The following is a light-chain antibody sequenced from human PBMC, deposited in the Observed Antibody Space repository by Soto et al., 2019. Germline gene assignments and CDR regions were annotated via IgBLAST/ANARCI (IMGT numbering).Light chain of an antibody. CDR2: AAS. CDR1: QGIRND. CDR3: LQDYHFPWT. V-gene: IGKV1-6*01. J-gene: IGKJ1*01. Sequence: AIQMTQSPSSLSASVGDRVTITCLARQGIRNDLGWYQQKPGKAPKLLIYAASSLQSGVPSRFSGSGSGTDFTLTISSLQREDFATYYCLQDYHFPWTFGQGTKVQIK.